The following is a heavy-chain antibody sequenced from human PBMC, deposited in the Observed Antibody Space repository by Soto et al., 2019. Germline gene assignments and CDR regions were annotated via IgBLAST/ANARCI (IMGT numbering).Heavy chain of an antibody. J-gene: IGHJ4*02. CDR1: GFTFSSYS. CDR3: ARDMGLIRRKGPYFDY. V-gene: IGHV3-48*01. Sequence: EVQLVESGGGLVQPGGSLRLSCAASGFTFSSYSMNWVRQAPGKGLAWVSYISSSSSTIYYADSVKGRFTISRDNAKNSLYLQMNSLRAEDTAVYYCARDMGLIRRKGPYFDYWGQGTLVTVSS. D-gene: IGHD2-21*01. CDR2: ISSSSSTI.